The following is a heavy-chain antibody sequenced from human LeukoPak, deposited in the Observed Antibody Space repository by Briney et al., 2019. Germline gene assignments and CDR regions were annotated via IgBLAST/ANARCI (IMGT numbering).Heavy chain of an antibody. CDR3: AKDSYYGPGNYYFYFDY. Sequence: AESLLLSCAVPGGTLRCYNRSWIRQAPGKGLEWISAISGVGGSTYYADSVKGRFTISRDNSKNTLHLQMNSLRAEDTAVYYCAKDSYYGPGNYYFYFDYWGQGTLVTVSS. CDR2: ISGVGGST. D-gene: IGHD3-10*01. V-gene: IGHV3-23*01. CDR1: GGTLRCYN. J-gene: IGHJ4*02.